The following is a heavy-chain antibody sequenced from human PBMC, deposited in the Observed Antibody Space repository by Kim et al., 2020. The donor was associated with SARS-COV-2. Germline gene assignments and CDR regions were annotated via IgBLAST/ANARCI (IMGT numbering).Heavy chain of an antibody. CDR2: ISSSSTYI. Sequence: GGSLRLSCAASGFTFSRNNMNWVRQAPGKGLEWVSSISSSSTYIYYADSVKGRFTISRDNAKNSLYLQMNSLRPEDTAVYYCVREPVRPLQWDYHYYGM. D-gene: IGHD1-26*01. J-gene: IGHJ6*01. V-gene: IGHV3-21*06. CDR3: VREPVRPLQWDYHYYGM. CDR1: GFTFSRNN.